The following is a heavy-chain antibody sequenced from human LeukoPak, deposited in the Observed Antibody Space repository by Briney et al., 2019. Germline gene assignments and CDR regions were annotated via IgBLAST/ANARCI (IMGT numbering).Heavy chain of an antibody. CDR3: ARGSPIQLWADAFDI. Sequence: PSETLSLTCAVYGGSFSGYYWSWIRQPPGKGLEWIGEINHSGSTNYNPPLKSRVTISVDTSKNQFSLKLSSVTAADTAVYYCARGSPIQLWADAFDIWGQGTMVTVSS. V-gene: IGHV4-34*01. CDR2: INHSGST. J-gene: IGHJ3*02. D-gene: IGHD5-18*01. CDR1: GGSFSGYY.